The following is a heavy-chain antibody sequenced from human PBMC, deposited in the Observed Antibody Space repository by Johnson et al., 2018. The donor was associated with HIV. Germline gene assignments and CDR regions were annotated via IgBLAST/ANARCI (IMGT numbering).Heavy chain of an antibody. CDR1: GFTFSSYA. D-gene: IGHD1-20*01. Sequence: QMQLVESGGGVVQPGKSLRLSCAASGFTFSSYAMHWVRQAPGKGLEWVAVISYDGSNKYYADSVKGRFTIARDNSKNTLYLQMNSLRAEDTAVYYCAKYNWNHDAFDIWGQGTKVTVSS. CDR2: ISYDGSNK. CDR3: AKYNWNHDAFDI. V-gene: IGHV3-30-3*02. J-gene: IGHJ3*02.